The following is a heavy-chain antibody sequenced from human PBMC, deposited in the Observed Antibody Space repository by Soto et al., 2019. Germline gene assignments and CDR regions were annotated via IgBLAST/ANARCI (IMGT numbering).Heavy chain of an antibody. CDR3: ARVLEVQLGTPREVYAFDI. CDR2: ISAYNGNT. Sequence: ASVKVSCKASGYTFTSYGISWVRQAPGQGLEWMGWISAYNGNTNYAQKLQGRVTMTTDTSTSTAYMELRSLRSDDTAVYYCARVLEVQLGTPREVYAFDIWGQGTMVTVSS. J-gene: IGHJ3*02. V-gene: IGHV1-18*01. CDR1: GYTFTSYG. D-gene: IGHD7-27*01.